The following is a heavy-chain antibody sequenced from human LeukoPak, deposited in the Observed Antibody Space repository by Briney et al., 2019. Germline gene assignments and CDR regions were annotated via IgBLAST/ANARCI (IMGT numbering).Heavy chain of an antibody. CDR1: GFTISSYW. CDR3: TRGYDSSGDSLRAFDI. J-gene: IGHJ3*02. V-gene: IGHV3-74*01. Sequence: GGSLRLSCAASGFTISSYWMHWVRQAPGKGLVWVSRVKSDGTSTNYADSVKGRFTISRDNAKNTLYLQMNSLRAEDTAVYYCTRGYDSSGDSLRAFDIWGQGTMVIVSS. D-gene: IGHD3-22*01. CDR2: VKSDGTST.